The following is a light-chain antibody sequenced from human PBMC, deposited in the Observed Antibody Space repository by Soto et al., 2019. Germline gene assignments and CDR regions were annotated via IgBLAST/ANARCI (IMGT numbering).Light chain of an antibody. J-gene: IGKJ2*01. V-gene: IGKV1-33*01. CDR1: QAXXXD. CDR3: QQYDNVPT. CDR2: GAS. Sequence: DIXMTQSPSSLSASVGDRVTITCQASQAXXXDLTWYQQKPGQPPKLLIYGASILETGVPSRFSGSGSGKHFTFTISSLQXEDIXXXXXQQYDNVPTFGQGTKLEMK.